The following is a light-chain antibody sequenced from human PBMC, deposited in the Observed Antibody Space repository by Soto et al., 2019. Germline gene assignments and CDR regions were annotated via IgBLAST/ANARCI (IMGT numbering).Light chain of an antibody. J-gene: IGLJ1*01. CDR3: TSYTTSDALV. V-gene: IGLV2-14*01. Sequence: QSVLAQTASVSGSPGQSITISCTGTSSDIGAYGYVSWYQQHPGKAPNLLIYEVFYRPSGISNRFSGSQSGNTASLTISGLQAEDEADHYCTSYTTSDALVFGTGTKVTV. CDR2: EVF. CDR1: SSDIGAYGY.